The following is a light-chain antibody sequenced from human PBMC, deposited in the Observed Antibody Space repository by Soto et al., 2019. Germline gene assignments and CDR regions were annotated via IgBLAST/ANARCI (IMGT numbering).Light chain of an antibody. Sequence: QSVLTQSPSASGTPGQRVTISCSGSNSNIGNNYVYWYQQLPGTAPKLLIYADNRRPSGVSDRFSGSKSGTSASLAISGLRSEDEASYSCATWDDSLGGAWVFGGGTKLTVL. CDR3: ATWDDSLGGAWV. J-gene: IGLJ3*02. V-gene: IGLV1-47*01. CDR2: ADN. CDR1: NSNIGNNY.